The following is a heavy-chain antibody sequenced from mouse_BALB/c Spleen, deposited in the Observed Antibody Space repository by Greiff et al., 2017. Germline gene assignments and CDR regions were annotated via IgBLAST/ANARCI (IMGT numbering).Heavy chain of an antibody. CDR2: ISDGGSYT. CDR3: ARGGGTMITTAWFAY. CDR1: GFTFSDYY. Sequence: EVKLVESGGGLVKPGGSLKLSCAASGFTFSDYYMYWVRQTPEKRLEWVATISDGGSYTYYPDSVKGRFTISRDNAKNNLYLQMSSLKSEDTAMYYCARGGGTMITTAWFAYWGQGTLVTVSA. D-gene: IGHD2-4*01. J-gene: IGHJ3*01. V-gene: IGHV5-4*02.